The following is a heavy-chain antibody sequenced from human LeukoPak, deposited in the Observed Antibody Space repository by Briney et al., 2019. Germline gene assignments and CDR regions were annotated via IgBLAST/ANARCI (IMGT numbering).Heavy chain of an antibody. Sequence: GASVKVSFKASGNTFSRNYMHWVRQAPGQGLEWMGGIIPIFGTANYAQKFQGRVTITADESTSTAYMELSSLRSEDTAVYYCARDSSGWTIWGQGTLVTVSS. D-gene: IGHD6-19*01. CDR1: GNTFSRNY. V-gene: IGHV1-69*13. CDR2: IIPIFGTA. J-gene: IGHJ4*02. CDR3: ARDSSGWTI.